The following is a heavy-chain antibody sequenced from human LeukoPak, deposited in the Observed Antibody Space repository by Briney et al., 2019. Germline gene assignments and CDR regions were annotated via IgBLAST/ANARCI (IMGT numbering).Heavy chain of an antibody. J-gene: IGHJ3*02. CDR1: GFTFSSSW. CDR3: ARADSDYYGDAFDM. D-gene: IGHD3-22*01. CDR2: IGTDGSSI. Sequence: PGGSLRLSCAASGFTFSSSWMHWARQAPGKGLVWVSRIGTDGSSINYADSVKGRFTISRDNAKNTLYLQMNSLRAEDTAVYYCARADSDYYGDAFDMWGQGTMVTVSS. V-gene: IGHV3-74*01.